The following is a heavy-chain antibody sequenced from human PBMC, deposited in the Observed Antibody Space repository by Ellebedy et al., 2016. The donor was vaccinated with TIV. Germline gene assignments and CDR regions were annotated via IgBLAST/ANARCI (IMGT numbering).Heavy chain of an antibody. CDR1: GGSISTNNW. Sequence: SETLSLTCAVSGGSISTNNWWSWVRQPPGKGLEWIGEIYHSGTTNYNPSLKSRVTISVDKSKSQFFLKLSSVTAADTAVYFCARCPYVDTSMVPDLWGRGTLVTVSS. J-gene: IGHJ2*01. CDR3: ARCPYVDTSMVPDL. D-gene: IGHD5-18*01. CDR2: IYHSGTT. V-gene: IGHV4-4*02.